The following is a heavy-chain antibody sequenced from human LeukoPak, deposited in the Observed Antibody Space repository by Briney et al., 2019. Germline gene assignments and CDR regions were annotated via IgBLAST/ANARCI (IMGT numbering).Heavy chain of an antibody. Sequence: SETLSLTCNGGSISSSSYYYWGWIRQPPGKGLEWIGNIYYSGSTYYNPSLKSRVTISVDTSRNQFSLKLSSVTAADTAVYYCARLGGTYDAFDIWGQGTMVTVSS. CDR1: GSISSSSYYY. J-gene: IGHJ3*02. CDR3: ARLGGTYDAFDI. CDR2: IYYSGST. V-gene: IGHV4-39*01. D-gene: IGHD1-26*01.